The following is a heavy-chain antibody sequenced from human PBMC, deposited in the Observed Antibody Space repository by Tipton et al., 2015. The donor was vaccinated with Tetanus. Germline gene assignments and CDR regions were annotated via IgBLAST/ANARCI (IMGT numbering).Heavy chain of an antibody. D-gene: IGHD2-8*01. CDR2: IYPGYSDT. V-gene: IGHV5-51*01. Sequence: QLVQSGGEVKKPGESLKISCKGSGYIFNNYWIGWVRQKPGKGLEWMGIIYPGYSDTRYSPSFQGQVTISVDKSINTAYLQWSSLKASDTSMFYCARAHCTDGVCNFDFWGQGALVTVAS. CDR3: ARAHCTDGVCNFDF. CDR1: GYIFNNYW. J-gene: IGHJ4*02.